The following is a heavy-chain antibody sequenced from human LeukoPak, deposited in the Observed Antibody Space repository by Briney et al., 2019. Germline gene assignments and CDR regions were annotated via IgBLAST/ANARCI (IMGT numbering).Heavy chain of an antibody. Sequence: GASVKVSCKVSGYTLTELSMHWVRQVPGKGLEWMGGFDPEDGETIYAQKFQGRVTMTEDTSTDTAYMELSSLRSEDTAVYYCATVIAVAGTNWFDPWGQGTLVTVSS. CDR3: ATVIAVAGTNWFDP. CDR1: GYTLTELS. CDR2: FDPEDGET. D-gene: IGHD6-19*01. V-gene: IGHV1-24*01. J-gene: IGHJ5*02.